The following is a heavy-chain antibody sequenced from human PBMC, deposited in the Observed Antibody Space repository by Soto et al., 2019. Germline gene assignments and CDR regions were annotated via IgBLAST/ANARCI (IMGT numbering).Heavy chain of an antibody. D-gene: IGHD6-13*01. V-gene: IGHV4-59*01. J-gene: IGHJ4*02. CDR3: GRDEGAGTDY. CDR2: IYYSGST. CDR1: GGYISSYY. Sequence: SETLSLTCTVSGGYISSYYWSWIRQPPGKGLEWIGYIYYSGSTNYNPSLKSRVTISVDTSKNQFSLKLSSVTAADTAVYYCGRDEGAGTDYWGQGTLVTVSS.